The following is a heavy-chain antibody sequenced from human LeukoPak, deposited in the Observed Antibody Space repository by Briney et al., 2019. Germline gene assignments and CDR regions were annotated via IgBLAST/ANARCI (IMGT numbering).Heavy chain of an antibody. V-gene: IGHV1-18*01. CDR3: VRQVDITMALPDY. J-gene: IGHJ4*02. Sequence: GASVKVSCKASGYTFSSYGITWVRRAPGQGLEWMGWISGYNGNTNYAQKLQGRVTMTTDTSTTTAYMELRSLRSDDTAVYYCVRQVDITMALPDYWGQGTLVTVSS. D-gene: IGHD5-18*01. CDR2: ISGYNGNT. CDR1: GYTFSSYG.